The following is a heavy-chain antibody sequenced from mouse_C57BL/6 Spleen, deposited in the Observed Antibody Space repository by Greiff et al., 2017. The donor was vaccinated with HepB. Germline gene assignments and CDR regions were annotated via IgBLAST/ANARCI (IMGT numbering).Heavy chain of an antibody. CDR3: ASNYYGLFAY. CDR2: IWSGGST. J-gene: IGHJ3*01. Sequence: QVQLKQSGPGLVQPSQSLSITCTVSGFSLTSYGVHWVRQSPGKGLEWLGVIWSGGSTDYNAAFISSLSISKDNSKSQVFFKMNSLQADDTAIYYCASNYYGLFAYWGQGTLVTVSA. V-gene: IGHV2-2*01. CDR1: GFSLTSYG. D-gene: IGHD1-1*01.